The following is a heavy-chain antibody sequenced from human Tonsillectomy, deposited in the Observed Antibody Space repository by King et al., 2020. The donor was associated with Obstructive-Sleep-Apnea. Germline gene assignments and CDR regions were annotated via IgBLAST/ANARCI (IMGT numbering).Heavy chain of an antibody. J-gene: IGHJ4*02. CDR1: GFTFSSYG. CDR2: ISYDGSNK. Sequence: VQLVESGGGVVQPGRSLRLSCAASGFTFSSYGMHWVRQAPGKGLEWVAFISYDGSNKYYADSVKGRFTITRDNSKNTLYMQMNSLRAEDTAVYYCAKDYCGGGSCYPGNYWGQGTLVTVSS. V-gene: IGHV3-30*18. D-gene: IGHD2-15*01. CDR3: AKDYCGGGSCYPGNY.